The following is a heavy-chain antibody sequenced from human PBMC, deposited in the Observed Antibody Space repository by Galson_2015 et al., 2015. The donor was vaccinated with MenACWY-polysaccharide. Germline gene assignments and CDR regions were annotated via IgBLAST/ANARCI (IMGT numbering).Heavy chain of an antibody. CDR3: VRAAATGAGTRYSPY. CDR1: GYIFTNYG. CDR2: IGTSNGNT. D-gene: IGHD6-19*01. J-gene: IGHJ1*01. Sequence: SVKVSCKASGYIFTNYGINWVRQAPGQGLEWMGWIGTSNGNTKYAQNFQGRVSITTDTSTSTAYMEVESLRSDDTAIYFCVRAAATGAGTRYSPYWGQGTLVTVSP. V-gene: IGHV1-18*01.